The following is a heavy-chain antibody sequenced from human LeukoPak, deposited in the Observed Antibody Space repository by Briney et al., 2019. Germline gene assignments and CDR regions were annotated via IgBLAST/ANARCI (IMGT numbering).Heavy chain of an antibody. V-gene: IGHV1-3*03. CDR1: GYTFTSYA. CDR2: INAGNGNT. J-gene: IGHJ5*02. CDR3: ARGREFGYWFDP. Sequence: ASVKVSCKASGYTFTSYAMHWVRQAPGQRLEWMGWINAGNGNTKYSQEFQGRVTITRDTSASTAYMELSSLRSEDTAVYYCARGREFGYWFDPWGQGTLVTVSS. D-gene: IGHD3-10*01.